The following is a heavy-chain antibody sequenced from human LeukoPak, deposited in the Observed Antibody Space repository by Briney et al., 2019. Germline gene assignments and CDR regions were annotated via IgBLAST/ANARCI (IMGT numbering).Heavy chain of an antibody. Sequence: GASVKVSCKASGYTFTSYDINWVRQATGQGLEWMGWMNPNSGNTGYAQKFQGRVTMTRNTSISTAYMELSSLRSEDTAVYYCAREGRLVAAAGYYYYGMDVWGQGTTVTVSS. D-gene: IGHD6-13*01. J-gene: IGHJ6*02. CDR2: MNPNSGNT. V-gene: IGHV1-8*01. CDR1: GYTFTSYD. CDR3: AREGRLVAAAGYYYYGMDV.